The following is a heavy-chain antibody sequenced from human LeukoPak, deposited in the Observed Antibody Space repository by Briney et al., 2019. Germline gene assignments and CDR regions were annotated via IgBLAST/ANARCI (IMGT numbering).Heavy chain of an antibody. V-gene: IGHV3-48*03. CDR2: ISSSGSTI. CDR1: GFTFSSYE. Sequence: GGSLRLSCAASGFTFSSYEMNWVRQAPGKGLEWVSYISSSGSTIYYADSVKGRFTISRDNAKNSLYLQMNSLRAEDTAVYYCAKPYDSSGYYSYYYYYMDVWGKGTTVTVSS. J-gene: IGHJ6*03. D-gene: IGHD3-22*01. CDR3: AKPYDSSGYYSYYYYYMDV.